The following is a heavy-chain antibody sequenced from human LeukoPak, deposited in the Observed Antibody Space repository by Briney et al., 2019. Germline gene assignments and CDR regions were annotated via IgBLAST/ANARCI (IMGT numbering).Heavy chain of an antibody. Sequence: GGSLRLSCAASGFTFGSYAMHWVRQAPGKGLEYVSAISSNGGSTYYANSVKGRFTISRDNSKNTLYLQMGSLRAEDMAVYYCARSGSSYYYYYMDVWGKGTTVTVSS. V-gene: IGHV3-64*01. CDR2: ISSNGGST. CDR1: GFTFGSYA. D-gene: IGHD3-10*01. J-gene: IGHJ6*03. CDR3: ARSGSSYYYYYMDV.